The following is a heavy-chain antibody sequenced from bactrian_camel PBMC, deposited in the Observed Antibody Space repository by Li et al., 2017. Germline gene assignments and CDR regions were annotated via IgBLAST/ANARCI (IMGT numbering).Heavy chain of an antibody. V-gene: IGHV3S1*01. CDR2: INASGGRT. D-gene: IGHD7*01. CDR3: AAAAGLFGGTCLDVRSVDY. J-gene: IGHJ4*01. CDR1: GYAVRHDC. Sequence: VQLVESGGGSVQAGGSLRLSCAASGYAVRHDCMGWFRQTPGKEREGVAAINASGGRTAYRNSVKGRFTISQGNAKNTLYLQMNSLNSEDTAMYYCAAAAGLFGGTCLDVRSVDYWGQGTQVTVS.